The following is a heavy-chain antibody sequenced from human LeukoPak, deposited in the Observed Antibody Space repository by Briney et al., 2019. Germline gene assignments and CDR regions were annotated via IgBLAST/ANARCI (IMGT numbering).Heavy chain of an antibody. V-gene: IGHV3-74*01. CDR1: GFTFTNYW. D-gene: IGHD2/OR15-2a*01. Sequence: GGSLRLSCAASGFTFTNYWMHWVRQIPGKGLVWVSYINIHGSSTNYADSVKGRFTISRDNAKNTVYLQMDSLRAEDTAVYYCAKDRDFYDRNSFSPDAFDIWGQGTMVTVSS. J-gene: IGHJ3*02. CDR3: AKDRDFYDRNSFSPDAFDI. CDR2: INIHGSST.